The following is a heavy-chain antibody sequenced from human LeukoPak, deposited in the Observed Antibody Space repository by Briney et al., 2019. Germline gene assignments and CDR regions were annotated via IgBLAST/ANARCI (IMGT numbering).Heavy chain of an antibody. CDR1: GGTFSSYA. CDR3: ARGGLGYCSSTSCYVLPYSWFDP. Sequence: ASVKVSCKASGGTFSSYAISWVRQAPGQGLEWMGGIIPIFGTANYAQKFQGRVTITADESTSTAYMELSSLRSEDTAVYYRARGGLGYCSSTSCYVLPYSWFDPWGQGTLVTVSS. V-gene: IGHV1-69*13. D-gene: IGHD2-2*01. J-gene: IGHJ5*02. CDR2: IIPIFGTA.